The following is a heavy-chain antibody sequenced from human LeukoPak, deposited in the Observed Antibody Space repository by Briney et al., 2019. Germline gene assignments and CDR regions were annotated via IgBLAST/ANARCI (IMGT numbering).Heavy chain of an antibody. CDR3: ARPITIVVVVAAHDAFDI. Sequence: GGSLSLSCAASGFTFSTYAMIWVRQAPGKGLEWVSAISGSGDRTYYADSVKGRFTISRDNSKNTLYLQMNSLRAEDTAVYYCARPITIVVVVAAHDAFDIWGQGTMVTVSS. J-gene: IGHJ3*02. CDR2: ISGSGDRT. V-gene: IGHV3-23*01. CDR1: GFTFSTYA. D-gene: IGHD2-15*01.